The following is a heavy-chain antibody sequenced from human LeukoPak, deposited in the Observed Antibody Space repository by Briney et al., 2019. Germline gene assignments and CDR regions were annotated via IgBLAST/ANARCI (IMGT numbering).Heavy chain of an antibody. D-gene: IGHD5-18*01. Sequence: GGSLRLSCAASGSTFSSYWMTWIRQAPGKGLEWVANIKQDGSEKYYVDSVKGRFTISRGNAKNSLYLQMNSLRAEDTAVYYCARDTGGGYSCYDCWGQGTLVTVSS. CDR1: GSTFSSYW. J-gene: IGHJ4*02. CDR3: ARDTGGGYSCYDC. V-gene: IGHV3-7*01. CDR2: IKQDGSEK.